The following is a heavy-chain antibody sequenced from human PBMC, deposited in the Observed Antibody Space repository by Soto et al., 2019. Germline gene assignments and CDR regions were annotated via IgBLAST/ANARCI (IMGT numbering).Heavy chain of an antibody. CDR1: GGSISSYY. J-gene: IGHJ5*02. CDR3: ARGSTIFGDRLLGWFDP. D-gene: IGHD3-3*01. CDR2: IYYSGST. Sequence: SETLSLTCTVSGGSISSYYWSWIRQPPGKGLEWIGYIYYSGSTNYNPSLKSRVTISVDTSKNQFSLKLSSVTAADTAVYYCARGSTIFGDRLLGWFDPWGQGTLVTVS. V-gene: IGHV4-59*01.